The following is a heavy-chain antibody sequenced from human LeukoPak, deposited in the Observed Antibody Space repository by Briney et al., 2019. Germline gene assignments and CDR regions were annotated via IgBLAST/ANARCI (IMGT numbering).Heavy chain of an antibody. Sequence: ASVKVSCKASGYTFTGYYMHWVRQAPGQGLEWMGWINPNSGGTNYAQKFQGRVTMTRDTSISTAYMELSRLRSDDTAVYYCAREESGSNHDFDYWGQGTLVTVSS. J-gene: IGHJ4*02. CDR1: GYTFTGYY. CDR3: AREESGSNHDFDY. V-gene: IGHV1-2*02. D-gene: IGHD1-26*01. CDR2: INPNSGGT.